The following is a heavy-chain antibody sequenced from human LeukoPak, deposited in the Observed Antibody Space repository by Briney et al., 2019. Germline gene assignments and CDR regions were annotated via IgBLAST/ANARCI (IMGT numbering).Heavy chain of an antibody. D-gene: IGHD3-22*01. V-gene: IGHV5-51*01. CDR2: IYPGDSDT. Sequence: GESLKISCKGSGYSFTSYWIGWVRQMPGKGLEWMGIIYPGDSDTRYSPSFQGQVTISADKSISTAYLQWSSLKASDTAMYYCARHAGRFESSGYYYEFDYWGQGTLVTVSS. CDR3: ARHAGRFESSGYYYEFDY. J-gene: IGHJ4*02. CDR1: GYSFTSYW.